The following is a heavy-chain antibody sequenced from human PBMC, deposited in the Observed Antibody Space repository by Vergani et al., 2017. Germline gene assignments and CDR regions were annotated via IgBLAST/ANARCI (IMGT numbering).Heavy chain of an antibody. V-gene: IGHV1-69*06. CDR2: IIPIFGTA. J-gene: IGHJ4*02. Sequence: QVQLVQSGAEVKKPGSSVKVSCKASGGTFSSYAISWVRQAPGQGLEWMGGIIPIFGTANYAQKFQGRVTITADKSTSTAYMELSSLRSEDTAVYYCARAVTSPDDFWSGYSSFDYWGQGTLVTVSS. CDR3: ARAVTSPDDFWSGYSSFDY. D-gene: IGHD3-3*01. CDR1: GGTFSSYA.